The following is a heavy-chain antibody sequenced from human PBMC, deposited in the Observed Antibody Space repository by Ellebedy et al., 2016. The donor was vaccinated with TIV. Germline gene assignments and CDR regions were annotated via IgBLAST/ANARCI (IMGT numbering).Heavy chain of an antibody. D-gene: IGHD3-3*01. Sequence: SETLSLXXAVYGGSFSGYYWSWIRQPPGKGLEWIGEINHSGSTNFNPSLKSRVTISLDTSKSQFSLKLSSVTAADTAVYYCARGPEYYDFWSGYQSPTSVPWGQGTLVTVSS. J-gene: IGHJ5*02. CDR1: GGSFSGYY. V-gene: IGHV4-34*01. CDR3: ARGPEYYDFWSGYQSPTSVP. CDR2: INHSGST.